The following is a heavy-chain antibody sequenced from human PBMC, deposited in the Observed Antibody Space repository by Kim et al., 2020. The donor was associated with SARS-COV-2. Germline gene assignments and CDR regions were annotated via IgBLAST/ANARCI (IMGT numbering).Heavy chain of an antibody. J-gene: IGHJ4*02. Sequence: SETLSLTCAVYGGSFSGYYWSWIRQPPGKGLEWIGEINHSGSTNYNPSLKSRVTISVDTSKNQFSLKLSSVTAADTAVYYCARGTVLGYSYGLRAPYYFDYWGQGTLVTVSS. D-gene: IGHD5-18*01. CDR3: ARGTVLGYSYGLRAPYYFDY. V-gene: IGHV4-34*01. CDR1: GGSFSGYY. CDR2: INHSGST.